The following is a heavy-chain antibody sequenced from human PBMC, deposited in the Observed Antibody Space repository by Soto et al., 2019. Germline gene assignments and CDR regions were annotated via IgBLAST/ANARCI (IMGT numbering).Heavy chain of an antibody. CDR1: GFTLSGYW. CDR3: LITTSDFDI. J-gene: IGHJ3*02. CDR2: IKQDGSEI. D-gene: IGHD4-4*01. V-gene: IGHV3-7*01. Sequence: EVQLVESGGGLVQPGGSLRLSCAASGFTLSGYWMSWVRQAPGKGLEWVANIKQDGSEIYYVDSVKGRFTISRDNAKNSLFLQMNSLRAEDTAVYYCLITTSDFDIWGQGTLVTVSS.